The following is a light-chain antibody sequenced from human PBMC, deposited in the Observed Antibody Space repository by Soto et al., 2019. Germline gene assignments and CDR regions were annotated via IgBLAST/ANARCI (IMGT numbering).Light chain of an antibody. CDR3: YQYNNWPSS. Sequence: EIVMTQSPATLSGSPGERATLSCRTSQSVSVNLAWYQQKPGQAPRLLIYGASITATGIPAGFSGSGSGTEFSLTISSLQSEDFAVYYCYQYNNWPSSCGPGTKVQIK. CDR1: QSVSVN. J-gene: IGKJ3*01. CDR2: GAS. V-gene: IGKV3-15*01.